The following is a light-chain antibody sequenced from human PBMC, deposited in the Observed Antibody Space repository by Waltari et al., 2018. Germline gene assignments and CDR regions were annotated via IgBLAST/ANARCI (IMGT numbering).Light chain of an antibody. CDR3: QQYDNWPTYT. CDR1: QSVSIN. V-gene: IGKV3-15*01. Sequence: EIVMTQSPATLSVSPGERATLSCRASQSVSINLAWYQQKPGQAPRLLIHGTSTRDTCIPDRFSGSGSGTDFTLTISCLEPEDFAVYYCQQYDNWPTYTFGQGTKLEIK. J-gene: IGKJ2*01. CDR2: GTS.